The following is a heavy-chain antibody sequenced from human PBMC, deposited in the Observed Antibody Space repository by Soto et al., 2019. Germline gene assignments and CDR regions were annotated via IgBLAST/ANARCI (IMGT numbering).Heavy chain of an antibody. V-gene: IGHV1-69*13. CDR1: GGTFSSYA. Sequence: SVKVSCKASGGTFSSYAISWVRQAPGQGLEWMGGIIPIFGTANYAQKFQGRVTITADESTSTAYMELSSPRSEDTAVYYCARERGVGEQFGAYYYYYYGMDVWGQGTTVTVSS. CDR3: ARERGVGEQFGAYYYYYYGMDV. J-gene: IGHJ6*02. D-gene: IGHD3-10*01. CDR2: IIPIFGTA.